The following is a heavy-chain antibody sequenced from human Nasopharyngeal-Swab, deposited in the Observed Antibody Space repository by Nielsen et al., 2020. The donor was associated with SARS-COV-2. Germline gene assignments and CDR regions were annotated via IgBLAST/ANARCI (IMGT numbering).Heavy chain of an antibody. CDR3: ATYDSSGYYYVNDY. D-gene: IGHD3-22*01. CDR2: INPSGGST. J-gene: IGHJ4*02. V-gene: IGHV1-46*01. CDR1: GYTFTNYY. Sequence: ASVKVSCKASGYTFTNYYMHWVRQAPGQGLQWMGIINPSGGSTSYAQKLQGRVTMTTDTSTSTAYMELRSLRSDDTAVYYCATYDSSGYYYVNDYWGQGTLVTVSS.